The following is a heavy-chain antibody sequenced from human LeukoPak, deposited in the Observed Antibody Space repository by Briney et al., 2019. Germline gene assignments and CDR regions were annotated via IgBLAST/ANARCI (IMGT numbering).Heavy chain of an antibody. J-gene: IGHJ4*02. Sequence: PGGSLRLSCAGAGFIVGNNFMGWVRQAPGKGLQWVSVIYSGSDTYYADSVKGRFTNTRDNSREILYLQMNSLRADDTAVYYCARAKTGSRANYWGQGILVTVSS. V-gene: IGHV3-53*01. CDR1: GFIVGNNF. CDR3: ARAKTGSRANY. CDR2: IYSGSDT. D-gene: IGHD3-10*01.